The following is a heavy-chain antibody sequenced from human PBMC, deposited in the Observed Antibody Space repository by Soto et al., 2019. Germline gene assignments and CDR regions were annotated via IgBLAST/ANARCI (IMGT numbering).Heavy chain of an antibody. D-gene: IGHD6-13*01. CDR2: IYSTGNT. J-gene: IGHJ6*02. V-gene: IGHV4-39*01. CDR3: RRSSTYSTDV. Sequence: SETLSLTWTVSGDSIRSSSYWGWIRRPPGKGLEWIGSIYSTGNTYYNPSLNSQVTISVDTSKNQFSLNVISVTAADTAVYYCRRSSTYSTDVWGQGTTVTVSS. CDR1: GDSIRSSSY.